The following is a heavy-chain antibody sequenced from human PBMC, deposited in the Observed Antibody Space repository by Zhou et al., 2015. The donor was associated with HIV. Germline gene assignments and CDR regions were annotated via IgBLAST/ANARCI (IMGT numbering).Heavy chain of an antibody. V-gene: IGHV1-69*01. D-gene: IGHD3-22*01. CDR2: IIPIFGTA. Sequence: QVQLVQSGAEVKKPGSSVKVSCKASGGTFSSYAISWVRQAPGQGLEWMGGIIPIFGTANYAQKFQGRVTITADESTSTAYMELSSLRSEDTAVYYCARDYYDSSGFREDRTAFDIWGQGTMVTVSS. CDR3: ARDYYDSSGFREDRTAFDI. J-gene: IGHJ3*02. CDR1: GGTFSSYA.